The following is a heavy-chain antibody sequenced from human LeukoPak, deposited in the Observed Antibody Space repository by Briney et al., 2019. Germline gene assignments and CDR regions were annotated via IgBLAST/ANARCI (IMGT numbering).Heavy chain of an antibody. CDR3: ASGMTGTTYAFDI. V-gene: IGHV4-59*01. D-gene: IGHD1-20*01. J-gene: IGHJ3*02. CDR2: IHYSGST. Sequence: PSETLSLTCTVSGGSISSYYWSWIRQSPGKRLEWIGFIHYSGSTNSNPSLKSRVTISVDTSKNQFSLNLSSVTAADTAVYYCASGMTGTTYAFDIWGQGTMVTVSS. CDR1: GGSISSYY.